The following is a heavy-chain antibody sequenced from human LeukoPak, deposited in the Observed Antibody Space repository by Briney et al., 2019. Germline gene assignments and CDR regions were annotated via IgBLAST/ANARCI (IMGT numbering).Heavy chain of an antibody. CDR2: IYTSGST. J-gene: IGHJ4*02. CDR3: ARGTYYYDSSGYYYSLRYFDY. D-gene: IGHD3-22*01. V-gene: IGHV4-61*02. CDR1: GGSISSGSYY. Sequence: SETLSLTCTVSGGSISSGSYYWSWIRQPAGKGLEWIGRIYTSGSTNYNPSLKSRVTISVDTSKNQFSLKLSSVTAADTAVYYCARGTYYYDSSGYYYSLRYFDYWGQGTLVTVSS.